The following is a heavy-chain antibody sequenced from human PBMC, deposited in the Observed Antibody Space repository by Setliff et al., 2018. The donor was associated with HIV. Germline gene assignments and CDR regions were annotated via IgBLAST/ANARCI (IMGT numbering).Heavy chain of an antibody. CDR1: GFTFSSYA. Sequence: PGGSLRLSCAASGFTFSSYAMSWVRQAPGKGLEWVSAISGSGGSTYYADSVKGRFTISRDNSKNTLSLQMSSLTSEDTAIYYCARDHQTMLWLDYWGQGTLVTVSS. CDR3: ARDHQTMLWLDY. CDR2: ISGSGGST. D-gene: IGHD2-21*01. J-gene: IGHJ4*02. V-gene: IGHV3-23*01.